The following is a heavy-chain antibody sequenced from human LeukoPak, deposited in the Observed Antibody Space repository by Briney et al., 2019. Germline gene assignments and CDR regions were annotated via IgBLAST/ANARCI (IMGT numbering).Heavy chain of an antibody. V-gene: IGHV5-51*01. CDR2: IYPDDSDT. D-gene: IGHD3-22*01. J-gene: IGHJ3*01. Sequence: GESLKISCKCSGYRFNAYWIAWVRQMPGKGLEWMGIIYPDDSDTRYSPSFQGQVTISADKSVRTAYLQWSSLKASDTAMYYCARPNITSYYDSRGYDAFDVWGQGTMVTVSS. CDR1: GYRFNAYW. CDR3: ARPNITSYYDSRGYDAFDV.